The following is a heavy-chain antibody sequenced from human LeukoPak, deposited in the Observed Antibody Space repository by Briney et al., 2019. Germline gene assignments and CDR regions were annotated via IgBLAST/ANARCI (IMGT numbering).Heavy chain of an antibody. D-gene: IGHD3-10*01. Sequence: SETLSLTCAVSGYSISSGYYWGWIRQPPGKGLEWIGSIYHSGSTYYNPSFKSRVTISVDTSKNQFSLKLSSVTAADTAVYYCARDMVRGVTHFDYWGQGTLVTVSS. V-gene: IGHV4-38-2*01. CDR1: GYSISSGYY. J-gene: IGHJ4*02. CDR2: IYHSGST. CDR3: ARDMVRGVTHFDY.